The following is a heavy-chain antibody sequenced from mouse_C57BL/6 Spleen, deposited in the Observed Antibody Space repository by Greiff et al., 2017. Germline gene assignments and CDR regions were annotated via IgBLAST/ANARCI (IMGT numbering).Heavy chain of an antibody. CDR1: GFTFTDYY. D-gene: IGHD1-1*01. Sequence: EVKLVESGGGLVQPGGSLSLSCAASGFTFTDYYMSWVRQPPGKALEWLGFIRNKANGYTTEYSASVTGRFTISRDNSQSILYLQMNALGAEDSATYYCARYYDWYFEVWGTGTTVTVSS. CDR2: IRNKANGYTT. J-gene: IGHJ1*03. CDR3: ARYYDWYFEV. V-gene: IGHV7-3*01.